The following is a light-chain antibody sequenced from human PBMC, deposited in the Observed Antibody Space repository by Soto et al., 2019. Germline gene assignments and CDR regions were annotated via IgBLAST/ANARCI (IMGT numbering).Light chain of an antibody. J-gene: IGLJ2*01. CDR2: DDT. V-gene: IGLV3-1*01. CDR3: QAWDNSVV. Sequence: SYELTQPPSVSVSPGQTATMTCSGDKLGGKSVCWYQQKPGQSPVLVIYDDTKRPSGIPERFSGSNSGNTATLTISGTQAMDEADYYCQAWDNSVVFGGGTKLTVL. CDR1: KLGGKS.